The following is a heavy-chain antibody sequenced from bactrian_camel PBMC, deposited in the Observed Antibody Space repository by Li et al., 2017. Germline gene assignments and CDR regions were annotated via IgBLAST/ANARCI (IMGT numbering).Heavy chain of an antibody. D-gene: IGHD6*01. CDR1: GFTVSSYY. CDR2: ISYDGSTT. Sequence: HVQLVESGGGLVQPGGSLRLSCAASGFTVSSYYMNWVRQAPGKGLEWMSSISYDGSTTYYADSVKGRFTISRDNAKNTVTLQMNSLKSEDTALYYCVRRIEYGGTSWHAFGYWGQGTQVTVS. J-gene: IGHJ6*01. CDR3: VRRIEYGGTSWHAFGY. V-gene: IGHV3S6*01.